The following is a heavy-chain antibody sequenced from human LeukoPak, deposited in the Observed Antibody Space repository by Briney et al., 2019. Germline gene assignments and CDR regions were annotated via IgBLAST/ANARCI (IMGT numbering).Heavy chain of an antibody. Sequence: ASVKVSCKASGYTFTSYYMHWVRQAPGQGLEWMGIINPSGGSTSYAQKFQGRVTMTRDTSTSTVYMELSSQRSEDTAVYYCARDSPGRYCSSTSCYSYYGMDVWGKGTTVTVSS. CDR2: INPSGGST. V-gene: IGHV1-46*01. CDR1: GYTFTSYY. D-gene: IGHD2-2*02. J-gene: IGHJ6*04. CDR3: ARDSPGRYCSSTSCYSYYGMDV.